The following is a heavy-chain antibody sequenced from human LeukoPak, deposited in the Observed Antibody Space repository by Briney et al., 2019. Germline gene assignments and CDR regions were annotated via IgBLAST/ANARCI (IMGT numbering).Heavy chain of an antibody. CDR3: AKDVYRSAWFSTPDY. Sequence: GRSLRLSCAASRFTFDDYAMHGVRQAPGKGLEWVSGISWNRGSIGYADSVKGRFTISRDNAKNSLYLQMNSLRAEDTALYYCAKDVYRSAWFSTPDYWGQGNLVTVSS. CDR2: ISWNRGSI. V-gene: IGHV3-9*01. CDR1: RFTFDDYA. J-gene: IGHJ4*02. D-gene: IGHD6-25*01.